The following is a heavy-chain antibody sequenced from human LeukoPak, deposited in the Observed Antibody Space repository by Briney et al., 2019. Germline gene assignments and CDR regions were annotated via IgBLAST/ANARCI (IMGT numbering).Heavy chain of an antibody. Sequence: PSETLSLTCAVSGGSIISRNWWSWVRQPPGKGLEWIGEIYHSGSTNYNPSLKSRVTISVDKSKSQFSLELTSVTAADTALYYCARGGYCSSTSCYVFDSWGQGTLVTVSS. CDR2: IYHSGST. V-gene: IGHV4-4*02. CDR1: GGSIISRNW. CDR3: ARGGYCSSTSCYVFDS. J-gene: IGHJ4*02. D-gene: IGHD2-2*01.